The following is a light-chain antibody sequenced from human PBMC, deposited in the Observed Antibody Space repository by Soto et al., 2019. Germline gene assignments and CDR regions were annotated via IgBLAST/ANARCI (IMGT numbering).Light chain of an antibody. Sequence: QSALTQPPSASGSPGQSVTISCTGTSSDVGGYNYVSWYQQHPAKPPKLMIYEVTKRPSGVPDRFSGSKSGNTASLTVSGLQAEDEADYYCSSYAGSNHFVFGTGTKLTVL. CDR3: SSYAGSNHFV. CDR2: EVT. CDR1: SSDVGGYNY. J-gene: IGLJ1*01. V-gene: IGLV2-8*01.